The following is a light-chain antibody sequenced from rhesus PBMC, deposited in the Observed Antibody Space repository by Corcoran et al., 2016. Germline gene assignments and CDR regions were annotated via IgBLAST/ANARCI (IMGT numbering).Light chain of an antibody. V-gene: IGKV1-25*02. CDR3: QHYYDNPLT. Sequence: DIQMTQSPSALSASVGDRVTISCRASQNIYSNLAWYKKKLGKATKLLIYSASSVQTGIPSRFCGSGSGTDFTLTISSLQPEDSAAYYCQHYYDNPLTFGGGTKVEIK. J-gene: IGKJ4*01. CDR2: SAS. CDR1: QNIYSN.